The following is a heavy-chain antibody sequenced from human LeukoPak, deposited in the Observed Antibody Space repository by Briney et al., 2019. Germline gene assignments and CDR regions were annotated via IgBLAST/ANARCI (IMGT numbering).Heavy chain of an antibody. CDR1: GFIFSSYG. CDR3: AKGPLRGTAAAIDY. Sequence: GRSLRLSCAASGFIFSSYGMHWVRQAPGKGLEWVAVISYDGRNIHYPDSVKGRFTISRDISTDTLWLQMDSLRTEDTAVYYCAKGPLRGTAAAIDYWGQGTLVTVSS. V-gene: IGHV3-30*18. D-gene: IGHD2-2*01. J-gene: IGHJ4*02. CDR2: ISYDGRNI.